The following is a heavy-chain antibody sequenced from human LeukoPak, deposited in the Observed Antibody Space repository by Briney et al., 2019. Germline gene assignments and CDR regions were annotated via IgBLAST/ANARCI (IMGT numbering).Heavy chain of an antibody. D-gene: IGHD3-10*01. V-gene: IGHV4-34*01. CDR2: IKHSGST. CDR3: ARARGPRRGRINNWFDP. CDR1: GGSFSGYY. Sequence: SETLSLTCAVYGGSFSGYYWSWIRQPPGKGLEWIGEIKHSGSTNYNPSLKSRVTISVDTSKNQFSLKLSSVTAADTAVYYCARARGPRRGRINNWFDPWGQGTLVTVSS. J-gene: IGHJ5*02.